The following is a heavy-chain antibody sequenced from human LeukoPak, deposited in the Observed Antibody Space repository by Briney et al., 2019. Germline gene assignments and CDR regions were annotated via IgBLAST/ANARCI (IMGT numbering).Heavy chain of an antibody. Sequence: PGGSLRLSCVASGFTFSDYTMHWVRQAPGKALEWVSSINSGNNYIYYADSVKGRFTISRDNAKNSLFLQINSLTADDTAVYSCAKDRFGSGIDAFDIWGQGTMVTVSP. D-gene: IGHD1-26*01. CDR1: GFTFSDYT. V-gene: IGHV3-21*06. CDR2: INSGNNYI. J-gene: IGHJ3*02. CDR3: AKDRFGSGIDAFDI.